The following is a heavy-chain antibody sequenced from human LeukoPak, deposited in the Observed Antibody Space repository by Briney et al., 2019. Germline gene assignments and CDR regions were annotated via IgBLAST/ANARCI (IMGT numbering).Heavy chain of an antibody. J-gene: IGHJ4*02. CDR3: AKDNLGLLPYCFDS. CDR1: GFPFTDYA. D-gene: IGHD2-21*01. V-gene: IGHV3-23*01. Sequence: GGPLRLSCVAWGFPFTDYAMRCVPQAPGKGLEWVSSIGGGGFNTQYADPVKGRFIISRDTSPDTLYLEMNRLRDDDAALYYCAKDNLGLLPYCFDSWGQGTLVTVSS. CDR2: IGGGGFNT.